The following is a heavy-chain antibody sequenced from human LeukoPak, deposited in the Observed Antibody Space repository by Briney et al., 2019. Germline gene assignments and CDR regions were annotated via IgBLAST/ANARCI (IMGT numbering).Heavy chain of an antibody. CDR1: GFTFSSYA. CDR2: ISGSGGST. V-gene: IGHV3-23*01. J-gene: IGHJ4*01. CDR3: ARGVFSSGYYYYFDY. D-gene: IGHD3-22*01. Sequence: GGSLRLSCAASGFTFSSYAMSWVRQAPGKGLEWVSAISGSGGSTYYADSVKGRFTISRDNSKNTLYLQMNSLRAEDTAVYYCARGVFSSGYYYYFDYWGQGTLVTVSS.